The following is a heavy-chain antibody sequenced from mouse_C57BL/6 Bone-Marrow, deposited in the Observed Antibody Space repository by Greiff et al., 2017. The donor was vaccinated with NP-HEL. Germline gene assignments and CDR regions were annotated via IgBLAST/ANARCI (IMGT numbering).Heavy chain of an antibody. J-gene: IGHJ2*01. Sequence: VQLQQPGTELVKPGASVKLSCTASGFNFNNYYMHWVKQRPGQGLEWIGNINPSNGGTNYTPKFKGKATLTVDKSSTTADMQLSSLTSEDSAVYYCARSHYYYGSSYYVDYWGQGTTLTVSS. CDR3: ARSHYYYGSSYYVDY. CDR1: GFNFNNYY. CDR2: INPSNGGT. V-gene: IGHV1-53*01. D-gene: IGHD1-1*01.